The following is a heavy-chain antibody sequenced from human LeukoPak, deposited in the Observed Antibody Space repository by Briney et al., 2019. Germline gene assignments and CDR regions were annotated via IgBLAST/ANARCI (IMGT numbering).Heavy chain of an antibody. Sequence: SETLSLTCTVSGGSISSYYWSWIRQPPGKGLEWIGYIYYSGSTNYNPSLKSRVTISADTSANQFSLKLSSVTAADTAVYYCARERIGQDAFDIWGQGTMVTVSS. CDR2: IYYSGST. CDR1: GGSISSYY. J-gene: IGHJ3*02. V-gene: IGHV4-59*01. D-gene: IGHD2/OR15-2a*01. CDR3: ARERIGQDAFDI.